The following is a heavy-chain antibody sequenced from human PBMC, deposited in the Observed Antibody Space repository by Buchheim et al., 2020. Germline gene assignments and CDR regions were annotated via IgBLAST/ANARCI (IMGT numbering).Heavy chain of an antibody. CDR1: GGSISSSPYC. Sequence: QLQLQESGPGLVKPSETLSLTCTVSGGSISSSPYCWGWIRQPPGKGLEWIGSVYYSGSTYYNPSLKRRVTISVATSKNQFSLKLSSVTAADAAVYYCARRDDDYWFDPWGQGTL. J-gene: IGHJ5*02. D-gene: IGHD4-17*01. CDR3: ARRDDDYWFDP. CDR2: VYYSGST. V-gene: IGHV4-39*01.